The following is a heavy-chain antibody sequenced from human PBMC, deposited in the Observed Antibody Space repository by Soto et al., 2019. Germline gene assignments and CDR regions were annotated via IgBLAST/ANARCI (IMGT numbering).Heavy chain of an antibody. D-gene: IGHD1-1*01. CDR3: ARREGTTSYYYYMDV. J-gene: IGHJ6*03. V-gene: IGHV4-34*01. CDR1: GGSFSGYY. Sequence: SDTLSLTCAVYGGSFSGYYWSRIRQPPEKGLVLIWYSNNSRSTNYNPSPKSRDTISLGTSKNQFCLKLSSVSAADTAVYYCARREGTTSYYYYMDVWGKGTTVTVSS. CDR2: SNNSRST.